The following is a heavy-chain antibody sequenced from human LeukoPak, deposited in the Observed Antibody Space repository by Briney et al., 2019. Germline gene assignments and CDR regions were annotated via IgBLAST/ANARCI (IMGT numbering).Heavy chain of an antibody. CDR1: GFTFSSYA. D-gene: IGHD5-18*01. V-gene: IGHV3-30-3*01. Sequence: PGGSLRLSCAASGFTFSSYAMHWVRQAPGKGLEWVAVISYDGSNKYYADSVKGRFTISRDNSKNTLYLQMNSLRAEDTAVYYCARPVDTAMAPFDYWGQGTLVTVSS. CDR2: ISYDGSNK. J-gene: IGHJ4*02. CDR3: ARPVDTAMAPFDY.